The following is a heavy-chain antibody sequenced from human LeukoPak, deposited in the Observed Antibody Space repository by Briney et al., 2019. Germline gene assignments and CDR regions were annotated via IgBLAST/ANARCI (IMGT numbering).Heavy chain of an antibody. CDR1: GYTFTGYY. V-gene: IGHV1-2*02. CDR3: ARFRFYSSSWQLFDY. J-gene: IGHJ4*02. Sequence: ASVKVSCKASGYTFTGYYMHWVRQAPGQGLEWMGWINPNSGGTNYAQKFQGRVTMTRDTSISTAYMELSRLRSDDTAVYYCARFRFYSSSWQLFDYWGQGTLVTVSS. CDR2: INPNSGGT. D-gene: IGHD6-13*01.